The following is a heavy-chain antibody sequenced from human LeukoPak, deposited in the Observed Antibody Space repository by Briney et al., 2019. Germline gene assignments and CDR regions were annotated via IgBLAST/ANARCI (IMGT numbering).Heavy chain of an antibody. CDR2: INWNGGST. Sequence: GGSLRLSCAASGFTFNDYGMSWVRQAPGKGLEWVCGINWNGGSTGYADSVKGRFTISSANAKNSLFLQIKSPSAENTASAYCARGPPGDCDGYCYSSPVFDYWGQGTLVTVSS. J-gene: IGHJ4*02. CDR1: GFTFNDYG. V-gene: IGHV3-20*04. D-gene: IGHD2-21*02. CDR3: ARGPPGDCDGYCYSSPVFDY.